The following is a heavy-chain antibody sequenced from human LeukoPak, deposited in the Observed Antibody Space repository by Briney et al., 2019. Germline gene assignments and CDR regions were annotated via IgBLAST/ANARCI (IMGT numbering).Heavy chain of an antibody. CDR2: IYYSGST. CDR3: ARDRRYCSGGSCYPGDIDY. CDR1: GGSISSGGYY. Sequence: SQTLSLTCTVSGGSISSGGYYWSWIRQHPGEGLEWIGYIYYSGSTYYNPSLKSRVTISVDTSKNQFSLKLSSVTAADTAVYYCARDRRYCSGGSCYPGDIDYWGQGTLVTVSS. V-gene: IGHV4-31*03. D-gene: IGHD2-15*01. J-gene: IGHJ4*02.